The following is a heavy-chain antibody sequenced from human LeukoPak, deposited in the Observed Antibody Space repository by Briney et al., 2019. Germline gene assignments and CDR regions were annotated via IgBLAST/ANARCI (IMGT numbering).Heavy chain of an antibody. CDR1: GGTFSSYA. D-gene: IGHD5-24*01. CDR3: ASSRDGYKPGGYLEYFDY. Sequence: SVKVSCKASGGTFSSYAISWVRQAPGQGLEWMGGIIPILGTANYAQKFQGRVTITADESTSTAYMELSSLRSEDTAVYYCASSRDGYKPGGYLEYFDYWGQGTLVTVSS. J-gene: IGHJ4*02. CDR2: IIPILGTA. V-gene: IGHV1-69*13.